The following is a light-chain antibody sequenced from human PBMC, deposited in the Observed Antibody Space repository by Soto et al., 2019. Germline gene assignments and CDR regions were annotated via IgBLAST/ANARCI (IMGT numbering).Light chain of an antibody. CDR3: QVWDFSGDPRV. J-gene: IGLJ3*02. V-gene: IGLV3-21*04. CDR1: NIGSKN. CDR2: YDG. Sequence: SYELAQPPSVSVAPGKTDRITCGGNNIGSKNVHWYQQKPGQAPVVVIYYDGDPPSGIPERFSGYNSGNTATLNISSVEAGDGAHYYCQVWDFSGDPRVFGGGTMITVL.